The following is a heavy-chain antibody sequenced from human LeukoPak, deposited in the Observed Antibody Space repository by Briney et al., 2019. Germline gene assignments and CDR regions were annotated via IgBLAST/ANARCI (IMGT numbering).Heavy chain of an antibody. CDR2: INPSGGST. J-gene: IGHJ3*02. D-gene: IGHD1-7*01. CDR1: GYTFTSYY. Sequence: ASVKVSCKASGYTFTSYYMHWVRQAPGQGLEWMGIINPSGGSTSYAQKFQGRVTMTRDMSTSTVYMELSSLRSEDTAVYYCARTITGTGAFDIWGQGTMVTVSS. CDR3: ARTITGTGAFDI. V-gene: IGHV1-46*01.